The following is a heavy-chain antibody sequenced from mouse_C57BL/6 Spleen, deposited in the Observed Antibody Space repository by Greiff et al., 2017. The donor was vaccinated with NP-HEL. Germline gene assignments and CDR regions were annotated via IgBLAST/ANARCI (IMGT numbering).Heavy chain of an antibody. CDR2: IDPSDSYT. CDR1: GYTFTSYW. V-gene: IGHV1-69*01. Sequence: VQLQQSGAELVMPGASVKLSCKASGYTFTSYWMHWVKQRPGQGLEWIGEIDPSDSYTNYNQKFKGKSTLTVDKSSSTAYMQLSSLTSEDSAVYYCARRDSSGYVDWGQGTTLTVSS. J-gene: IGHJ2*01. CDR3: ARRDSSGYVD. D-gene: IGHD3-2*02.